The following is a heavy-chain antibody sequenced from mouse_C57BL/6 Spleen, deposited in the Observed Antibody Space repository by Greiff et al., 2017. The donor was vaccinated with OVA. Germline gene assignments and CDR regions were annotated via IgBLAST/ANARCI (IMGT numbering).Heavy chain of an antibody. J-gene: IGHJ4*01. D-gene: IGHD1-1*01. Sequence: VQLKESGAELVRPGASVKLSCTASGFNIKDYYMHWVKQRPEQGLEWIGRIDPEDGDTEYAPKFQGKATMTADTSSNTAYLQLSSLTSEDTAVYYCTTYYGSSYDYYAMDYWGQGTSVTVSS. V-gene: IGHV14-1*01. CDR2: IDPEDGDT. CDR1: GFNIKDYY. CDR3: TTYYGSSYDYYAMDY.